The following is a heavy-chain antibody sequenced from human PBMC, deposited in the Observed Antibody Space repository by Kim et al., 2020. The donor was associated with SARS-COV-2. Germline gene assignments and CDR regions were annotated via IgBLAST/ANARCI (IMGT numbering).Heavy chain of an antibody. D-gene: IGHD3-10*01. CDR3: ARGCPPTTEEELLWFGELLPNWFDP. V-gene: IGHV1-69*13. J-gene: IGHJ5*02. Sequence: SVKVSCKASGGTFSSYAISWVRQAPGQGLEWMGGIIPIFGTANYAQKFQGRVTITADESTSTAYMELSSLRSEDTAVYYCARGCPPTTEEELLWFGELLPNWFDPWGQGTLVTVSS. CDR1: GGTFSSYA. CDR2: IIPIFGTA.